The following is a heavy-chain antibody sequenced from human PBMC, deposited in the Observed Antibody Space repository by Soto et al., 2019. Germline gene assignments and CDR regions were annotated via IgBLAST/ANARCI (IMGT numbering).Heavy chain of an antibody. CDR3: ARGVRGVIGF. CDR2: IYHSGST. J-gene: IGHJ4*02. D-gene: IGHD3-10*01. Sequence: QVQLQESGPGLVKPSGTLSLTCAVSGGSISSSNWWSWVRQPPGKGLDWIGEIYHSGSTNYNPSLKGRVTISVDKSKSQFSLKLSSVTAADPAVYYCARGVRGVIGFWGQGTLVTVSS. CDR1: GGSISSSNW. V-gene: IGHV4-4*02.